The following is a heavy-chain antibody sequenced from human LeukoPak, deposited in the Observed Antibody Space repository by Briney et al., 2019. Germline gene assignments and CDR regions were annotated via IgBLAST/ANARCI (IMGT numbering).Heavy chain of an antibody. CDR2: INSDGGGA. J-gene: IGHJ5*02. CDR3: ARDVPHNWFDT. V-gene: IGHV3-74*01. Sequence: GGSLRLSCAASGITFGNNWMHWVRQGPGKGLVWISRINSDGGGAIYADSVKGRFTVPRDNAKNTLYLQMNSLRAEDTAVYYCARDVPHNWFDTWGQGTLVTVSS. CDR1: GITFGNNW.